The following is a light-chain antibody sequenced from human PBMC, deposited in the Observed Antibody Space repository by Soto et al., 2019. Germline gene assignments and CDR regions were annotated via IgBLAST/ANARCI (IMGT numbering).Light chain of an antibody. CDR2: TNN. Sequence: QSVLTQPPSASGTPGQRVTISCSGSSSNIGSNYVYWYQQLPGTAPKLLIYTNNKRPSGVPDRFSGSKSGTSASLAISGLLSEDEADYYCAAWDDSLSGWVFGGGTKLTVL. CDR3: AAWDDSLSGWV. J-gene: IGLJ3*02. V-gene: IGLV1-47*01. CDR1: SSNIGSNY.